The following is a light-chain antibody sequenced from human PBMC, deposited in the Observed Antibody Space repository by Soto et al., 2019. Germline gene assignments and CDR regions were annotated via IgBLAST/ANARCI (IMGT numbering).Light chain of an antibody. CDR2: GAS. V-gene: IGKV3-20*01. CDR3: QQYGSSLPYT. J-gene: IGKJ2*01. CDR1: QSVSSSY. Sequence: EIVLTQSPGTLSLSPGVRATLSCRASQSVSSSYLAWYQQKPGQAPRLHIYGASSRATGIPDRFSGSGSGTDFTLTISRLEPEDFAVYYCQQYGSSLPYTFGQGTKLEIK.